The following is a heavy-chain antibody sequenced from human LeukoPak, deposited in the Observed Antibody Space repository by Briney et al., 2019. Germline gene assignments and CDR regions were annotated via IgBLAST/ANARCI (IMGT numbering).Heavy chain of an antibody. CDR1: GDSISAYY. D-gene: IGHD3-16*01. V-gene: IGHV4-59*08. CDR3: ARHGGPGGPAGMDV. Sequence: SETLSLTCSVSGDSISAYYWSRIRQPPGKGLEWIAYIDYSGSTNYNPSLMSRVTISVDTSKNHFSLKVTSVTAADTAVYYCARHGGPGGPAGMDVWGQGTTVIVSS. J-gene: IGHJ6*02. CDR2: IDYSGST.